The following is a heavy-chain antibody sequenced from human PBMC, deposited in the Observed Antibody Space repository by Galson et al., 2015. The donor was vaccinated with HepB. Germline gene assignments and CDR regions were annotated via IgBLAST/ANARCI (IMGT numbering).Heavy chain of an antibody. D-gene: IGHD6-13*01. CDR1: GFTFSSYS. CDR3: ASGSSSWYQAYYFDY. V-gene: IGHV3-48*04. J-gene: IGHJ4*02. CDR2: ISSSSSTI. Sequence: SLRLSCAASGFTFSSYSMNWVRQAPGKGLEWVSYISSSSSTIYYADSVKGRFTISRDNAKNSLYLQMNSLRAEDTAVYYCASGSSSWYQAYYFDYWGQGTLVTVSS.